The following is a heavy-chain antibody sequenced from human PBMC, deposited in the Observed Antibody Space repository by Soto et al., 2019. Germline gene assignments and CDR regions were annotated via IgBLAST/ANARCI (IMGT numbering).Heavy chain of an antibody. D-gene: IGHD3-3*01. CDR1: GGTFSSYA. CDR3: ARDYTISGVVNTLRDYYYYALDV. CDR2: IIPIFGTA. Sequence: SVKVCCKACGGTFSSYAIRWVRQAPGQGLEWMGGIIPIFGTANYAQKFQGRVTITADESTSTAYMELSSLRSEDTAVYYCARDYTISGVVNTLRDYYYYALDVWG. J-gene: IGHJ6*02. V-gene: IGHV1-69*13.